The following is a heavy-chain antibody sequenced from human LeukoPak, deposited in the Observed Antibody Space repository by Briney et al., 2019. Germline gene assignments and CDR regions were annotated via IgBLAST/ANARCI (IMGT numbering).Heavy chain of an antibody. J-gene: IGHJ4*02. D-gene: IGHD1-26*01. CDR2: ISSSSSYI. V-gene: IGHV3-21*01. CDR3: ARDGSGSYLTFDY. CDR1: GFTFSSYS. Sequence: GGSLRLSCAASGFTFSSYSMNWVRQAPGKGLEWVSSISSSSSYIYYADSVKGRFTISRDNAKNSLYLQMNSLRAEDTAVYYCARDGSGSYLTFDYWGQGTLVTVSS.